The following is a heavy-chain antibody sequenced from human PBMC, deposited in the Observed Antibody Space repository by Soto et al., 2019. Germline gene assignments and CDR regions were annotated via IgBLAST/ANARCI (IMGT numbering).Heavy chain of an antibody. J-gene: IGHJ6*02. CDR1: GGSISSGGYY. Sequence: SETLSLTCTVSGGSISSGGYYWSWIRQHPGKGLEWIGYIYYSGSTYYNPSLKSRVTISVDTSKNQFSLKLSSVTAADTAVYYCARDRSSSSEGGYYYYYGMDVWGQGTTVTVSS. D-gene: IGHD6-6*01. CDR2: IYYSGST. CDR3: ARDRSSSSEGGYYYYYGMDV. V-gene: IGHV4-31*03.